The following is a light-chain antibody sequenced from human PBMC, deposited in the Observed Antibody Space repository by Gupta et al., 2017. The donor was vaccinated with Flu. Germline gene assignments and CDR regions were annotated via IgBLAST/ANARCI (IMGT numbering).Light chain of an antibody. CDR3: QSYDTSLSGWV. CDR1: SNIGAGYD. Sequence: SNIGAGYDVHWYQQLPGRAPKVLIYGSSNRPSGVPDRFLGSKSGISASLAITGLQAEDEADYYCQSYDTSLSGWVFGGGTKVTAL. J-gene: IGLJ3*02. V-gene: IGLV1-40*01. CDR2: GSS.